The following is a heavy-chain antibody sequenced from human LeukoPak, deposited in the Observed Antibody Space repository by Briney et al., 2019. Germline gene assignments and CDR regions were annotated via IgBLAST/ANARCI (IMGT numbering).Heavy chain of an antibody. Sequence: GGSLRLSCAASGFTVSSNYMSWVRQAPGKGLEWVSVIYSGGSTYYADSVKGRFTISRDNSKNTLYLQMNSLRAEDTAVYYCARGEYDILSGYYNVFDYRGQGTLVTVSS. D-gene: IGHD3-9*01. J-gene: IGHJ4*02. CDR3: ARGEYDILSGYYNVFDY. CDR2: IYSGGST. CDR1: GFTVSSNY. V-gene: IGHV3-53*01.